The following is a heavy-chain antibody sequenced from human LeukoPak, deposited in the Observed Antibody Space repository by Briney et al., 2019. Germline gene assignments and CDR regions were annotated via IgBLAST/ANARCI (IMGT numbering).Heavy chain of an antibody. Sequence: PGRSLRLSCAASGFTFSSYAMHWVRQAPGKGLEWVAVISYDGSNKYYADSVKGRFTISRDNSKNTLYLQMNSLRAEDTAVYYCARDQPYSSSWYGWLFDPWGQGTLVTVSS. CDR3: ARDQPYSSSWYGWLFDP. D-gene: IGHD6-13*01. CDR2: ISYDGSNK. J-gene: IGHJ5*02. CDR1: GFTFSSYA. V-gene: IGHV3-30*01.